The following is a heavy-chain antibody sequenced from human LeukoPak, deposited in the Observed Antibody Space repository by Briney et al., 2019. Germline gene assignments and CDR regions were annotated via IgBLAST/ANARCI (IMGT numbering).Heavy chain of an antibody. J-gene: IGHJ4*02. V-gene: IGHV4-39*07. Sequence: PSETLSLTCTVSGGSISSSSYYWGWIRQPPGKGLEWIGSIYYSGSTYYNPSLKSRVTISVDTSKNQFSLNLTSVTAADTAIYYCTRGTDAYKGGNYWGQGTLVTGSS. CDR3: TRGTDAYKGGNY. CDR2: IYYSGST. CDR1: GGSISSSSYY. D-gene: IGHD5-24*01.